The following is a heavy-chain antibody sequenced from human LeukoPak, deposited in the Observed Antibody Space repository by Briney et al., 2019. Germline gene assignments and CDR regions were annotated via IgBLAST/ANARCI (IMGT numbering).Heavy chain of an antibody. J-gene: IGHJ4*02. D-gene: IGHD5-12*01. V-gene: IGHV3-7*01. Sequence: AGGSLRLSCAASGFTFNRYWMTWVRQAPGKGLEWVATIKTDGSQKYYVDSVKGRFSISRDNANNSLYLQMNSLRADDTATYYCVRGLLKWIRLETYYFDYWGEGSLVTVSS. CDR3: VRGLLKWIRLETYYFDY. CDR1: GFTFNRYW. CDR2: IKTDGSQK.